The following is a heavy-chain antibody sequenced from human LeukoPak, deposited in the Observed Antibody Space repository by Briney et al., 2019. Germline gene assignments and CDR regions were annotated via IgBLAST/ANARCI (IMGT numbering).Heavy chain of an antibody. D-gene: IGHD3-3*01. V-gene: IGHV4-59*01. J-gene: IGHJ5*02. CDR1: CGSISSYY. CDR3: ARGGYYDFWSGTSYWFDP. CDR2: IYYSGST. Sequence: PSQTLSLTCTVSCGSISSYYWSWLRQPPGKGLEWIGYIYYSGSTNYNPSLKSRVTISVDTSKNQFSLKLSSVTAADTAVYYCARGGYYDFWSGTSYWFDPWGQGTLVTVSS.